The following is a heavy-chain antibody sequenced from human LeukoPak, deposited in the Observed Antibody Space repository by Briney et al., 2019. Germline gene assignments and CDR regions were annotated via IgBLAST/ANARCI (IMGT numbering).Heavy chain of an antibody. CDR3: ARGIPMANLAFDY. Sequence: PSEALSLTCTVPGDPLRSHYWSWIRWPPGRGLAWIGYIYYDRSTNYIPSHGSRVSISLDTSKNQFSQKLRSVTAADTAVYYCARGIPMANLAFDYWGQGTLVTVSS. D-gene: IGHD3-10*01. J-gene: IGHJ4*02. V-gene: IGHV4-59*11. CDR2: IYYDRST. CDR1: GDPLRSHY.